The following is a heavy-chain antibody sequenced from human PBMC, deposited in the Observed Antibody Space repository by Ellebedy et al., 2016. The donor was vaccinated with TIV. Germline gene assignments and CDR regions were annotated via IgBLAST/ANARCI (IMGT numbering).Heavy chain of an antibody. Sequence: ASVKVSCKASGGTFSSYAISWVRQAPGQGLEWMGGIMPIFGTANYAQKFQCRVTITADKSTSTAYMELSSLRSEDTAVYYCARAPGDPLTGYMPHYYGMDVWGQGTTVTVSS. CDR1: GGTFSSYA. J-gene: IGHJ6*02. CDR2: IMPIFGTA. D-gene: IGHD3-9*01. CDR3: ARAPGDPLTGYMPHYYGMDV. V-gene: IGHV1-69*06.